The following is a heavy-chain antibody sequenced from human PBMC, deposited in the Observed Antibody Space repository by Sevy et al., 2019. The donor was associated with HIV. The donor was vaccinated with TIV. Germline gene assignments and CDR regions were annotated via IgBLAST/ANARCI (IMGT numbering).Heavy chain of an antibody. D-gene: IGHD2-15*01. V-gene: IGHV3-48*02. Sequence: GGSLRLSCAASGFNFRNYSMTWVRQAPGKGLDWVSYISSGSGTIHYADAVKDRFTISRDNAKNSLFLQMNSLRDEDTAIYYCARPYCSGVDCYSELDYWGQRILVTVSS. CDR1: GFNFRNYS. CDR3: ARPYCSGVDCYSELDY. CDR2: ISSGSGTI. J-gene: IGHJ4*02.